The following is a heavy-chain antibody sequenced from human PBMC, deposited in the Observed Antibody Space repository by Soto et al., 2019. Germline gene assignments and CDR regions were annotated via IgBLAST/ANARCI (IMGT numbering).Heavy chain of an antibody. J-gene: IGHJ4*02. Sequence: GGSLRLSCTAAGFDVSDHYMNWVRLAPGKGLEWFSIIRTTGSTYYADSVEGRFTISRDNAKNSLYLQMNSLRAEDTAVYYCARDFRRPENRYFDYWGQGTLVTVSS. CDR3: ARDFRRPENRYFDY. CDR2: IRTTGST. CDR1: GFDVSDHY. V-gene: IGHV3-53*01. D-gene: IGHD3-10*01.